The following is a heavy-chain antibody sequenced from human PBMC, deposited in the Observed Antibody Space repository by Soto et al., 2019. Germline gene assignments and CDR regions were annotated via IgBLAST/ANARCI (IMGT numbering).Heavy chain of an antibody. CDR3: ARSDSSSDPNYYYYGMDV. Sequence: EVQLVESGGGLVQPGGSLRLSCAASGFTFSSYEMNWVRQAPGKGLEWVSYISSSGSTIYYADSEKGRFTISRDNAKNSLYLQMNSLRAEDTAVYYCARSDSSSDPNYYYYGMDVWGQGTTVTVSS. J-gene: IGHJ6*02. V-gene: IGHV3-48*03. D-gene: IGHD6-6*01. CDR2: ISSSGSTI. CDR1: GFTFSSYE.